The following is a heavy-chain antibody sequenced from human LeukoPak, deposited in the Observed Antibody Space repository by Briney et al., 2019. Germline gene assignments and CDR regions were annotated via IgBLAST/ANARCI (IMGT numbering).Heavy chain of an antibody. D-gene: IGHD3-10*01. Sequence: GGSLRLSCAASGFTFSSYAMSWVRQAPGRGLEWFSAISGSGSSTHYGDSGKGRFTISRDNSRNTLYLQLHRLRAEDTAVYYGAKLLRGVIVPYFDYGGQGTLVTVSS. CDR3: AKLLRGVIVPYFDY. J-gene: IGHJ4*02. CDR2: ISGSGSST. CDR1: GFTFSSYA. V-gene: IGHV3-23*01.